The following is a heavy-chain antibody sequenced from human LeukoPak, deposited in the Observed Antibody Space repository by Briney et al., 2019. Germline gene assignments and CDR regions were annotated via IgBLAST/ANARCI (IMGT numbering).Heavy chain of an antibody. V-gene: IGHV3-9*01. CDR1: GFTFDDYA. J-gene: IGHJ4*02. CDR2: ISWNSGSI. CDR3: ARDGDGYRSLDY. D-gene: IGHD5-24*01. Sequence: PGRSLRLSCAASGFTFDDYAMHWVRQAPGKGLEWVSGISWNSGSIGYADSVKGRFTISRDNAKNSLYLQMNSLRAEDTAVYYCARDGDGYRSLDYWGQGTLVTVSS.